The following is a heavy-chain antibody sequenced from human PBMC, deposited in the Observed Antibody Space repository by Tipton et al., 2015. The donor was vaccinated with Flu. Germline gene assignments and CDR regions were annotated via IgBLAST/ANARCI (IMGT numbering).Heavy chain of an antibody. J-gene: IGHJ3*02. D-gene: IGHD3-10*01. Sequence: TLSLTCTVSGGSMSNNFWSWFRQPAEKGLEWIGYIYYSGNTNYNPSLKSRVTMSLDASKSHFSLKLSSVTAADTAMYYCSSYYIRAFDIWGQGTMVTVSS. CDR2: IYYSGNT. CDR1: GGSMSNNF. CDR3: SSYYIRAFDI. V-gene: IGHV4-59*01.